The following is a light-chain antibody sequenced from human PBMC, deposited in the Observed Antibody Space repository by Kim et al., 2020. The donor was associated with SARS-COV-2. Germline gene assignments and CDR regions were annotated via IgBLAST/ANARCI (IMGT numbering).Light chain of an antibody. Sequence: QSVLTQPPSASGTPGQRVTISCSGSSSNIGTNSVYWYQQLPGTAPKLLIYSNNQRPSGVPDRFFGSKSGTSASLAISWLRCEDEADYYCAAWDDSLSWFVVGGGTQLDVL. CDR2: SNN. CDR3: AAWDDSLSWFV. V-gene: IGLV1-47*01. CDR1: SSNIGTNS. J-gene: IGLJ3*02.